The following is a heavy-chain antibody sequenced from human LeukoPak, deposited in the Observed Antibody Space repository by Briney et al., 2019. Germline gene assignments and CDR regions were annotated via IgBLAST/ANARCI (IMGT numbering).Heavy chain of an antibody. J-gene: IGHJ4*02. D-gene: IGHD3-22*01. CDR1: GFTFSSYW. CDR3: AKEPDSSGYFDY. V-gene: IGHV3-23*01. CDR2: ISGSGGST. Sequence: GGSLRLSCAASGFTFSSYWMNWVRQAPGKGLEWVSAISGSGGSTYYADSVRGRFTISRDNSKNTLYLQMNSLRAEDTAVYYCAKEPDSSGYFDYWGQGTLVTVSS.